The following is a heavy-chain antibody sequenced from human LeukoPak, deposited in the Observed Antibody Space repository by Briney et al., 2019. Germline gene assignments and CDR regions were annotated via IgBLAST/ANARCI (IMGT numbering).Heavy chain of an antibody. Sequence: TGGSLRLSCAASGFTFSSYWMSWVRQAPGKGLEWISHISTGTYIAYTDSVKGRFTISRDNAKNSLFLQMNSLRAEDTAVYYCTREQDREASATVVGDYWGQGTLVTVSS. J-gene: IGHJ4*02. CDR1: GFTFSSYW. V-gene: IGHV3-21*05. D-gene: IGHD4-23*01. CDR3: TREQDREASATVVGDY. CDR2: ISTGTYI.